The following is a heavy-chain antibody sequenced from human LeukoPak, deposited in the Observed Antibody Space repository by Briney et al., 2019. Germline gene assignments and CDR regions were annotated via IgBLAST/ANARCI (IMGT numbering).Heavy chain of an antibody. CDR3: ARTHFDSLGWFDP. Sequence: SETLSLTCTVSGGSMRSSNFYWGWIRQPPGKGLEWIGNINYSGSTYYNPSVKSRVTLSVDVFKNRFSLNLTSVTAADTALYFCARTHFDSLGWFDPWGQGIQVIVSS. V-gene: IGHV4-39*07. CDR2: INYSGST. D-gene: IGHD3-9*01. CDR1: GGSMRSSNFY. J-gene: IGHJ5*02.